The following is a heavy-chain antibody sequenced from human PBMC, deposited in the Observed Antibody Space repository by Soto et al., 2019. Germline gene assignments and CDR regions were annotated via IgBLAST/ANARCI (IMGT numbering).Heavy chain of an antibody. V-gene: IGHV3-66*03. D-gene: IGHD6-19*01. Sequence: GGSLRLSCAASGFTVSSNYMSWVRQAPGKGLEWVSVIYSCGSTYYADSVKGRFTISRDNSKNTLYLQMNSLRAEDTAVYYCARARDSSGWYYYYGMDVWGQGTTVTVSS. CDR3: ARARDSSGWYYYYGMDV. J-gene: IGHJ6*02. CDR2: IYSCGST. CDR1: GFTVSSNY.